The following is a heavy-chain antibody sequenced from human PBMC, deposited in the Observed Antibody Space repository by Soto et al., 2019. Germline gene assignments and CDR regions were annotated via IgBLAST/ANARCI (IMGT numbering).Heavy chain of an antibody. Sequence: EMQLVESGGGLVQPGRSLRLSCAASGFTFDDYAMYWVRQGPGKGLEWVSGISWDSGRIGYADYVKGRFTISRDNAKNSLYLQMNSRRPEDTALYYCAKAMLWGGDGYNAYYYNAMDVGGQGTTVTVSS. CDR3: AKAMLWGGDGYNAYYYNAMDV. D-gene: IGHD3-16*01. J-gene: IGHJ6*02. CDR1: GFTFDDYA. V-gene: IGHV3-9*01. CDR2: ISWDSGRI.